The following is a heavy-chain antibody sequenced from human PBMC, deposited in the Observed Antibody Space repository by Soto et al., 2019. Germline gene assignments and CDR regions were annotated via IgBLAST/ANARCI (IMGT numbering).Heavy chain of an antibody. V-gene: IGHV4-31*03. J-gene: IGHJ5*02. CDR1: GGSISSGGYY. Sequence: PSETLSLTCTVSGGSISSGGYYWSWIRQHPGKGLEWIGYIYYSGSTYYNPSLKSRVTISVDTSKNQFSLKLSSVTAADTAVYYCARGLELLPPGAWFDLWGQGSLVTVFS. CDR3: ARGLELLPPGAWFDL. D-gene: IGHD3-22*01. CDR2: IYYSGST.